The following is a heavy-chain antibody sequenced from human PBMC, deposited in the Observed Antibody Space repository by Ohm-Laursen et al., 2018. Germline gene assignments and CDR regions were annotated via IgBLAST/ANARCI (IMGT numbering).Heavy chain of an antibody. CDR1: GFTFSDYY. CDR3: ARRAFLAYYYGMDV. J-gene: IGHJ6*02. CDR2: ISSSGSTI. V-gene: IGHV3-11*01. Sequence: GSLRLSCTASGFTFSDYYMSWIRQAPGKGLEWVSYISSSGSTIYYADSMKGRFTVSRDNAKNSLYLQMNSLRAEDTAVYYCARRAFLAYYYGMDVWGQGTTVTVSS.